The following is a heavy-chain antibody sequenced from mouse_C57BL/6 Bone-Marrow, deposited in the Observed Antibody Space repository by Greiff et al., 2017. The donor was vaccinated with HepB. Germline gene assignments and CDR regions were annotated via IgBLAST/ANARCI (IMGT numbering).Heavy chain of an antibody. J-gene: IGHJ3*01. V-gene: IGHV3-6*01. CDR3: ARDDPWFAY. Sequence: EVQLQQSGPGLVKPSQSLSLTCSVTGYSITSGYYWNWIRQFPGNKLEWMGYISYDGSNNYNPSLKNRISITRDTSKNQFFLNLNSVTTEDTATYYCARDDPWFAYWGQGTLVTVSA. CDR1: GYSITSGYY. CDR2: ISYDGSN.